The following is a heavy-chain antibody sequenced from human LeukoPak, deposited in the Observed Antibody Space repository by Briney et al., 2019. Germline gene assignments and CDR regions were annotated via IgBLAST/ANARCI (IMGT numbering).Heavy chain of an antibody. V-gene: IGHV1-69*13. J-gene: IGHJ4*02. CDR2: IIPIFGTA. CDR1: GGTFSSYA. CDR3: ASSFYYYGPGSYYIH. D-gene: IGHD3-10*01. Sequence: SVKVSCKASGGTFSSYAISWVRQAPGQGLEWMGGIIPIFGTANYAQKFQGRVTITADESTSTAYMELSSLRSEDTAVYYCASSFYYYGPGSYYIHWGQGTLVTVSS.